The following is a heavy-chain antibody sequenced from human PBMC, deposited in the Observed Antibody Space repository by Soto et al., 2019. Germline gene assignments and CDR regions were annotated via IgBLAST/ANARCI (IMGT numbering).Heavy chain of an antibody. J-gene: IGHJ6*02. CDR2: IYYSGST. CDR1: GGSISSGGYY. CDR3: ARGFAWSYYYDSSGYRYYYYGMDV. V-gene: IGHV4-31*03. D-gene: IGHD3-22*01. Sequence: QVQLQESGPGLVKPSQTLSLTCTVSGGSISSGGYYWSWIRQHPGKGLEWIGYIYYSGSTYYNPSLKSRVTISVDTSKNQFSLKLSSVTAADTAVYYCARGFAWSYYYDSSGYRYYYYGMDVWGQGTTVTVSS.